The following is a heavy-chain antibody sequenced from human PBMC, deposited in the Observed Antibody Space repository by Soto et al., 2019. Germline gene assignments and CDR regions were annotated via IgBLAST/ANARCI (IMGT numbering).Heavy chain of an antibody. CDR1: GFTFSSYG. CDR2: ISYDGSNK. V-gene: IGHV3-30*18. CDR3: AKTSTVTTGHPPDY. D-gene: IGHD4-4*01. J-gene: IGHJ4*02. Sequence: GESLKISCAASGFTFSSYGMHWVRQAPGKGLEWVAVISYDGSNKYYADSVKGRFTISRDNSKNTLYLQMNSLRAEDTAVYYCAKTSTVTTGHPPDYWGQGTLVTAPQ.